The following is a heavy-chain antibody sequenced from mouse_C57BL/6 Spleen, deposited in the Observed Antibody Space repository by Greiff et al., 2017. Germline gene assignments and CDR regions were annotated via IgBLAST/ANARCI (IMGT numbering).Heavy chain of an antibody. Sequence: QVQLKQPGAELVRPGSSVKLSCKASGYTFTSYWMDWVKQRPGQGLEWIGNIYPSDSETHYNQKFKDKATLTVDKSSSTAYMQLSSLTSEDSAVYYCAREGGITLDYWGQGTTLTVSS. V-gene: IGHV1-61*01. CDR3: AREGGITLDY. CDR2: IYPSDSET. CDR1: GYTFTSYW. J-gene: IGHJ2*01. D-gene: IGHD1-1*01.